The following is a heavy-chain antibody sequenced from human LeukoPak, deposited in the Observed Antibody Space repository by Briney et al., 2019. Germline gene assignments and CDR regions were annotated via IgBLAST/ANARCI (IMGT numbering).Heavy chain of an antibody. J-gene: IGHJ4*02. Sequence: SQTLSLTCTVSGGSISSGGYYWSWIRQPPGKGLEWIGYIYHSGSTYYNPSLKSRVTISVDRSKNQFSLKLSSVTAADTAVYYCARMECSSTSCYEGPGLDYWGQGTLVTVSS. V-gene: IGHV4-30-2*01. CDR3: ARMECSSTSCYEGPGLDY. D-gene: IGHD2-2*01. CDR2: IYHSGST. CDR1: GGSISSGGYY.